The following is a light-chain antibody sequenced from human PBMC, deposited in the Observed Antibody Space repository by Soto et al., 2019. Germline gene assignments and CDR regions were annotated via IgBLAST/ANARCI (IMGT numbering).Light chain of an antibody. CDR1: SSDVGGYNF. V-gene: IGLV2-8*01. Sequence: QSALAQPPSASGSPGQSVTISYTGTSSDVGGYNFVAWYQQHPGKAPKLMIYEVTKRPSGVPDRFSGSKSGNTASLTVSGLQAEDEADYYCSSFGGSSNLIFGGGTKLTVL. CDR3: SSFGGSSNLI. J-gene: IGLJ2*01. CDR2: EVT.